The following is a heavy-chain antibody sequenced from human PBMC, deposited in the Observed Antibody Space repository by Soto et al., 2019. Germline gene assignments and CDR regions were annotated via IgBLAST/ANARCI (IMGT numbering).Heavy chain of an antibody. CDR3: ARVVEWPYDFWSGYPHYYGMDV. J-gene: IGHJ6*02. CDR2: ISAYNGNT. V-gene: IGHV1-18*01. Sequence: ASVKVSCKASGYTFTSYGISWVRQAPGQGLEWMGWISAYNGNTNYAQKLQGRVTMTTNTSTSTAYMELRSLRSDETAVYYCARVVEWPYDFWSGYPHYYGMDVWGQGTTVTVSS. CDR1: GYTFTSYG. D-gene: IGHD3-3*01.